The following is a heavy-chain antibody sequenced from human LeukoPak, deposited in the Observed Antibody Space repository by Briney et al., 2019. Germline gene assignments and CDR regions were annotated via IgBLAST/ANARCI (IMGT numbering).Heavy chain of an antibody. Sequence: PGGSLRLSCAASGFTFSSYSMNWVRQAPGKGLEWVSSISSSSSYIYYADSVKGRFTISRDNSKNTLYLQMNSLRAEDTAVYYCAKESSGSYDAFDIWGQGTMVTVSS. CDR3: AKESSGSYDAFDI. CDR2: ISSSSSYI. V-gene: IGHV3-21*04. J-gene: IGHJ3*02. CDR1: GFTFSSYS. D-gene: IGHD1-26*01.